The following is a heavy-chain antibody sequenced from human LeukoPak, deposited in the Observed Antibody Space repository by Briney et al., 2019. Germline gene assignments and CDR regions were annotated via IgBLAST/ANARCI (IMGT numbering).Heavy chain of an antibody. D-gene: IGHD3-9*01. V-gene: IGHV3-20*04. Sequence: GGSLRLCCAASGFTFDDYGMSWVRHGPGKGLEWVSGINWNGGSSGYADSVKGRFSISRDIAKNSLYLQMNSLRAEDTALYYCARDKRSRSYDILTGYYEGPPNYFDYWGQGTLVTVSS. J-gene: IGHJ4*02. CDR3: ARDKRSRSYDILTGYYEGPPNYFDY. CDR1: GFTFDDYG. CDR2: INWNGGSS.